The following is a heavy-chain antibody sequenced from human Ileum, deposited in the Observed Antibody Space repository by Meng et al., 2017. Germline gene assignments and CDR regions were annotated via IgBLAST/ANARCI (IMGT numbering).Heavy chain of an antibody. J-gene: IGHJ4*02. CDR1: GGSISISNW. D-gene: IGHD2-15*01. CDR2: IYHTGGT. Sequence: QVQLQESGPGLVKPSGTLSPTCVVYGGSISISNWWTWVRQPPGKGLEWIGEIYHTGGTNYNPSLKRRVTISVDKSKNQFSLEVTSVTAADTAVYYCARVRCASVSCYGDSYFDYWGQGILVTVSS. V-gene: IGHV4-4*02. CDR3: ARVRCASVSCYGDSYFDY.